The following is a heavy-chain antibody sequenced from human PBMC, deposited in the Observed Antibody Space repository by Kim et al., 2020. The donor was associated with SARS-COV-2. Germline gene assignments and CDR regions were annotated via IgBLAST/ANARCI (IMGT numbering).Heavy chain of an antibody. CDR3: ARPGYCSGGSRCAFDI. D-gene: IGHD2-15*01. Sequence: SVKGRFTITSDDAKNSLYMQMSSLRAEDTAVYYCARPGYCSGGSRCAFDIWGQGTMVTVSS. V-gene: IGHV3-11*01. J-gene: IGHJ3*02.